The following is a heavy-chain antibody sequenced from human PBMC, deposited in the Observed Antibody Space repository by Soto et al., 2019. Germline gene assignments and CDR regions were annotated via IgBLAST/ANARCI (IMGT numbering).Heavy chain of an antibody. CDR1: GGTINSGDYF. V-gene: IGHV4-30-2*01. J-gene: IGHJ6*02. D-gene: IGHD2-2*01. CDR3: ARAIGYCGSTSCHSYYYGMDV. Sequence: SEALSLTCSVSGGTINSGDYFWSWIRQPPGKGLEWIGEIYHTGNTNYNPSLKSRVTLSVDKSKSQFSLKLSSVTAADTAVYYCARAIGYCGSTSCHSYYYGMDVWGQGTTVTVSS. CDR2: IYHTGNT.